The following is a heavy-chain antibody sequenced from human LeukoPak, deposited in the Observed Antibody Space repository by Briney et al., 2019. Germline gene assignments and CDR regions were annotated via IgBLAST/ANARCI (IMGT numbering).Heavy chain of an antibody. CDR3: ARFKGGTGFDY. V-gene: IGHV4-39*01. J-gene: IGHJ4*02. CDR2: ISSSGKA. CDR1: GGSITTTDFD. D-gene: IGHD1-26*01. Sequence: PSETLSLTCAVSGGSITTTDFDWAWIRQPPGQGFEWIATISSSGKAYYYPSLMSRVTISVDTSKNQFSLDVTSVTAADTGLFYCARFKGGTGFDYWGRRLLVTVS.